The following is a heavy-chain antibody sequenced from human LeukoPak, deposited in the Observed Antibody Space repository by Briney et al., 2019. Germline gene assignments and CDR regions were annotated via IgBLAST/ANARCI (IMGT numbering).Heavy chain of an antibody. CDR3: ARHVVGLLTYGDYDY. Sequence: PSETLSLTCTVSGGSINSYYWSWIRQPPGKGLEWIGYIYYSGSTNYNPSLKSRVTISVDTSKNQFSLKLSSVTAADTAVYYCARHVVGLLTYGDYDYWGQGTLVTVSS. D-gene: IGHD4-17*01. V-gene: IGHV4-59*08. CDR1: GGSINSYY. J-gene: IGHJ4*02. CDR2: IYYSGST.